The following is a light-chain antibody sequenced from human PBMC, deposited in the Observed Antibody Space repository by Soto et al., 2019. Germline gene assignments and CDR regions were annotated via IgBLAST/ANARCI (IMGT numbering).Light chain of an antibody. Sequence: QSVLTQPASVSGSPGQSITISCTGTSTDVDNYNYVSWYQQHPGKAPKLMIYEVSNRPSGVSNRFSGSKSGNTASLTISGLQAEDEADYYCYSYINTSIFNVFGSGTKVTVL. CDR3: YSYINTSIFNV. V-gene: IGLV2-14*01. J-gene: IGLJ1*01. CDR2: EVS. CDR1: STDVDNYNY.